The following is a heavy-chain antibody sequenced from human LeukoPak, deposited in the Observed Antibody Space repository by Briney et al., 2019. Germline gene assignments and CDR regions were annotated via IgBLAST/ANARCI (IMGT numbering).Heavy chain of an antibody. CDR1: GGTFSSYA. D-gene: IGHD2-2*01. V-gene: IGHV1-69*01. Sequence: ASVKVSCKASGGTFSSYAISWVRQAPGQGLEWMGGIIPIFGTANYAQKFQGRVTVTADESTSTAYMELSSLRSEDTAVYYCARALGYCSSISCLWTPFWFDPWGQGTLVTVSS. CDR2: IIPIFGTA. J-gene: IGHJ5*02. CDR3: ARALGYCSSISCLWTPFWFDP.